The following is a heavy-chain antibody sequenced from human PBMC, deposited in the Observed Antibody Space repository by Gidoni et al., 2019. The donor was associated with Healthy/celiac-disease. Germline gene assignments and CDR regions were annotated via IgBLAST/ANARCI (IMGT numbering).Heavy chain of an antibody. Sequence: EVQLVESGGGLVQPGGSLRLSCAASGFTFSSYWMHWVRQAPGKGLVWVSRINSDGISTSYADSVKCLFTISRDNAKNTLYLQMNSLRAEDTAVYYCARDKSSGYSYNDYWGQGTLVTVSS. CDR3: ARDKSSGYSYNDY. J-gene: IGHJ4*02. D-gene: IGHD5-12*01. V-gene: IGHV3-74*01. CDR2: INSDGIST. CDR1: GFTFSSYW.